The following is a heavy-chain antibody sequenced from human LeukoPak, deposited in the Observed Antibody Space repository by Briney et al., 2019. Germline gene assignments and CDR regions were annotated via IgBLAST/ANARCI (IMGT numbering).Heavy chain of an antibody. D-gene: IGHD1-26*01. CDR3: ARQDWEYYFDY. CDR1: GGSISSYY. Sequence: SETLSLTCTVSGGSISSYYWSWIRQPPGKGLEWIGYIYYSGSTNYNPSLKSRVTVSVDTSKNQFSLKLSSVTAADTAVYYCARQDWEYYFDYWGQGTLVTVSS. J-gene: IGHJ4*02. CDR2: IYYSGST. V-gene: IGHV4-59*08.